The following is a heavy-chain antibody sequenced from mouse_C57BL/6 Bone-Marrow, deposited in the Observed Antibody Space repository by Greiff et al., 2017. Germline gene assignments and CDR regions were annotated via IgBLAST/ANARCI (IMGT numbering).Heavy chain of an antibody. CDR3: ASGAGLWLRRRDGDAMDY. Sequence: QVQLQQSDAELVKPGASVKISCKVSGYTFTDHTIHWMKQRPEQGLEWIGYIYPRDGSTKYNEKFKGKATLTADKSSSTAYMQLNSLTSEDSAVYFCASGAGLWLRRRDGDAMDYWGQGTSVTVSS. CDR1: GYTFTDHT. D-gene: IGHD2-2*01. V-gene: IGHV1-78*01. J-gene: IGHJ4*01. CDR2: IYPRDGST.